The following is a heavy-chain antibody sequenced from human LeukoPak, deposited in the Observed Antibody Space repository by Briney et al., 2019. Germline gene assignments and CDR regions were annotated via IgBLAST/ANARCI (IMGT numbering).Heavy chain of an antibody. V-gene: IGHV1-8*01. D-gene: IGHD3-3*01. CDR3: ARGRFKEGFYYYGMDV. Sequence: ASGKVSCKSSGYSFTSYDIDWVRPATGQGLEWMGLMNPNSGNTGYAQKFQGRVTMTRNTSISTAYMELSSMRSEDTAVYYCARGRFKEGFYYYGMDVWGQGTTVTVSS. CDR2: MNPNSGNT. CDR1: GYSFTSYD. J-gene: IGHJ6*02.